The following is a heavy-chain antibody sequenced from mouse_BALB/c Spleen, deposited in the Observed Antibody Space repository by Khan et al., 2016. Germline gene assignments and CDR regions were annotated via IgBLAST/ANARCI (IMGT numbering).Heavy chain of an antibody. CDR2: IWAGGST. V-gene: IGHV2-9*02. Sequence: QVQLKESGPGLVAPSQSLSITCTVSGFLLTSSGVHWVRQPPGKGLELLGVIWAGGSTNYNSALMSRLSISKDNSKNQVFFKMNSLQTDDTAMYFCGRGCYGSPYYAMDYWGQGPSGTVSS. J-gene: IGHJ4*01. CDR1: GFLLTSSG. D-gene: IGHD1-1*02. CDR3: GRGCYGSPYYAMDY.